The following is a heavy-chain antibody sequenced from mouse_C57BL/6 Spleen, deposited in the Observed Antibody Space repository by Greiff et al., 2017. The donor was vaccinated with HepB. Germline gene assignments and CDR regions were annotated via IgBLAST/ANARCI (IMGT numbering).Heavy chain of an antibody. D-gene: IGHD2-4*01. CDR2: ISNGGGRT. Sequence: EVQLQESGGGLVQPGGSLKLSCAASGFTFSDYYMYWVRQTPEKRLEWVAYISNGGGRTYYPDTVKGRFTISRDNAKNTLSLQMSRLKSEDTAMYYCARLGDYDGFDYWGQGTTLTVSS. V-gene: IGHV5-12*01. CDR1: GFTFSDYY. CDR3: ARLGDYDGFDY. J-gene: IGHJ2*01.